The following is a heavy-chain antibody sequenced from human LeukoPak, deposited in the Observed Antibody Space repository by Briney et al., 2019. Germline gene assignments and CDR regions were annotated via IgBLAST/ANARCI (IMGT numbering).Heavy chain of an antibody. J-gene: IGHJ4*02. Sequence: PGGSLRLSCAVSGFTFSDYYMSWIRQAPGKGLEWVSYISSSSSYTNYADSAKGRFTISRDNAKNSLYLQMNSLRAEDTAVYYCARRRYSGSYFLADWGQGTLVTVSS. CDR2: ISSSSSYT. CDR3: ARRRYSGSYFLAD. V-gene: IGHV3-11*03. CDR1: GFTFSDYY. D-gene: IGHD1-26*01.